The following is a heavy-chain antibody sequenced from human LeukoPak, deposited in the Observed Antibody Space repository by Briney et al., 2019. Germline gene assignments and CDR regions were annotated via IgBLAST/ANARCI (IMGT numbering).Heavy chain of an antibody. J-gene: IGHJ4*02. CDR3: ARDIGNSGFNLDY. V-gene: IGHV3-33*07. CDR1: GFTFSSYW. CDR2: IWHDGGRK. Sequence: GGSLRLSCAASGFTFSSYWMYWVRQAPGKGLEWVSVIWHDGGRKEYADSVRGRFTISRDNSNLYLQMNSLRAEDTAIYYCARDIGNSGFNLDYWGQGTPVTVSS. D-gene: IGHD5-12*01.